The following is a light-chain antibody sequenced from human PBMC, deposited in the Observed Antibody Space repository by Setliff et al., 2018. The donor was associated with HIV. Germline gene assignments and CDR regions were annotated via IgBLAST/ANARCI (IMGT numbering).Light chain of an antibody. CDR3: SSYVNINTLV. Sequence: SVLTQPASVSGSPGQSITISCTGTSSDIGAYNYVSWYQQHPGKAPKVMIYDVRKRPSGVSNRFSGSKSGNTASLTISGLQAEDEAAYYCSSYVNINTLVFGTGTKV. V-gene: IGLV2-14*03. J-gene: IGLJ1*01. CDR1: SSDIGAYNY. CDR2: DVR.